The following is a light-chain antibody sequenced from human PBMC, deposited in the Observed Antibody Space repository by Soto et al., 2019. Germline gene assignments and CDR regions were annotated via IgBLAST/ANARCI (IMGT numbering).Light chain of an antibody. J-gene: IGKJ1*01. Sequence: EIVLTQSPATLSLSPGERATLSCRASQSVSSYLAWYQQKPGQAPRLLIYDASNRATGIPARFSGSGSGTEFTLTISGLQSEDFAVYYCLHYNKRPRWTFGQGTKVDI. CDR1: QSVSSY. CDR2: DAS. CDR3: LHYNKRPRWT. V-gene: IGKV3-11*01.